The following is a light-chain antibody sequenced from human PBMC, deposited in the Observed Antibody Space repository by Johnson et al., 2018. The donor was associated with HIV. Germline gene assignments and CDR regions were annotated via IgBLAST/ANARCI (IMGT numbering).Light chain of an antibody. Sequence: QAVLTQPPSVSAAPGQKVTISCSGSSSNIGNNYVSWYQQLPGTAPKLVIYDNNNRPSGIPDRFSGSKSGTSATLGITGLQTGDEADYYCGTWDSSLNAFVFGAGTRVTVL. CDR1: SSNIGNNY. V-gene: IGLV1-51*01. CDR2: DNN. CDR3: GTWDSSLNAFV. J-gene: IGLJ1*01.